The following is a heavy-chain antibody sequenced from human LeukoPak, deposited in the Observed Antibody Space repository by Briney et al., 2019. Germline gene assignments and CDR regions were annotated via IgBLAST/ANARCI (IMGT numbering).Heavy chain of an antibody. CDR2: ISSSSSYI. D-gene: IGHD3-16*02. J-gene: IGHJ4*02. V-gene: IGHV3-21*01. CDR1: GFTFSSYS. CDR3: ARDLEESDMITFGGVIVYYFDY. Sequence: GGSLRLSCAASGFTFSSYSMNWVRQAPGKGLEWVSSISSSSSYIYYADSVKGRFTISRDNAENSLYLQMNSLRAEDTAVYYCARDLEESDMITFGGVIVYYFDYWGQGTLVTVSS.